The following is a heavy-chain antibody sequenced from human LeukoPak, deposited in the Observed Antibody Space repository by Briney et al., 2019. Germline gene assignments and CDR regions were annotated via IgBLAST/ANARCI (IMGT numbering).Heavy chain of an antibody. Sequence: GGPLRLSVAALGFTFIGYAINWFGRAPGKGLDGLGVVSYEGNDYYYADSVKGRFTISRDNSKNTLYLQMNSLRAEDTAVYYCAKPTGDTGWYGLFEYWGQGTLVTVSS. CDR1: GFTFIGYA. CDR3: AKPTGDTGWYGLFEY. J-gene: IGHJ4*02. CDR2: VSYEGNDY. D-gene: IGHD6-19*01. V-gene: IGHV3-30*18.